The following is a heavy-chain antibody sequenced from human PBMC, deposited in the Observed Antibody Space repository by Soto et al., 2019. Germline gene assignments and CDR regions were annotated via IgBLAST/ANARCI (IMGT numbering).Heavy chain of an antibody. CDR2: INSDGSST. D-gene: IGHD2-15*01. Sequence: GGSLRVSLSASVFTFSSYWMHWVRQAPGKGLVWVSRINSDGSSTSYAGSVKGRFTISRDNAKNTLYLQMNSLRAEDTAVYYCVRTSLVVAAATREDYWGQGTLVTVSS. CDR1: VFTFSSYW. J-gene: IGHJ4*02. V-gene: IGHV3-74*01. CDR3: VRTSLVVAAATREDY.